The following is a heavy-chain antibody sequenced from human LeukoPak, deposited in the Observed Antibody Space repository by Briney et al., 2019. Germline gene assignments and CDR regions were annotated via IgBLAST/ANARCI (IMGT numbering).Heavy chain of an antibody. J-gene: IGHJ4*02. V-gene: IGHV3-21*01. CDR3: ARDFEYSYGHTSAALDY. CDR1: GFTFSIYS. CDR2: ITSSSTYI. D-gene: IGHD5-18*01. Sequence: GGSLRLSCAASGFTFSIYSMNWVRQAPGKGLEWVSSITSSSTYIYYADSVKGRFTISRDNARNSLYLQMNSLRAEDTAVYYCARDFEYSYGHTSAALDYWGQGTLVTVSS.